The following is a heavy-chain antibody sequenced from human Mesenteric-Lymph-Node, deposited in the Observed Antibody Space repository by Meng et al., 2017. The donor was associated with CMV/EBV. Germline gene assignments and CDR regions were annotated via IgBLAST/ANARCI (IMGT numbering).Heavy chain of an antibody. V-gene: IGHV3-11*01. CDR2: ISNRDTNV. J-gene: IGHJ3*01. CDR1: GFAFTDYY. D-gene: IGHD3-22*01. Sequence: GGSLRLSCAASGFAFTDYYMSWIRQVPGEGLEWVSSISNRDTNVYYADSVRGRFTVSRDNTNNSLYLQMNSLRAEDTAIYYCAKHYDTSDSVWGQGTMVTVSS. CDR3: AKHYDTSDSV.